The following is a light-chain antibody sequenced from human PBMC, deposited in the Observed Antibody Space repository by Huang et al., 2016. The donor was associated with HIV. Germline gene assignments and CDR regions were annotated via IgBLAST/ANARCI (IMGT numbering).Light chain of an antibody. J-gene: IGKJ3*01. Sequence: ASQMIQSPSSLSASVGDIVTITCRASPGIRNDLGWYHLKPGEAPKLLIYAAASLPCGDPSRFNGSGSGTGFTLIVSSLQPEDFATYYCLQDYNYPPTFGPGTKVDIK. CDR1: PGIRND. V-gene: IGKV1-6*01. CDR2: AAA. CDR3: LQDYNYPPT.